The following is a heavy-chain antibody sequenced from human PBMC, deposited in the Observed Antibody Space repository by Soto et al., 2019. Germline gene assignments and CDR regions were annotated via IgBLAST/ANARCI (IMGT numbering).Heavy chain of an antibody. J-gene: IGHJ6*02. V-gene: IGHV1-2*04. Sequence: ASVKVSCKASGYTFTGYYMHWVRQAPGQGLEWMGWINPNSGGTNYAQKFQGWVTMTRDTSISTAYMELSRLRSDDTAVYYCARENHVSGYYGMDVWGQGTTVTVSS. D-gene: IGHD3-10*01. CDR3: ARENHVSGYYGMDV. CDR1: GYTFTGYY. CDR2: INPNSGGT.